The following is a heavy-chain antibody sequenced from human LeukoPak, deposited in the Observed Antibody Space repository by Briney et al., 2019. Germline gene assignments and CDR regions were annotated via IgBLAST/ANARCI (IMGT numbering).Heavy chain of an antibody. D-gene: IGHD6-19*01. CDR3: ARRRIAVAGNADYFDY. Sequence: GESLKISCKGSGYSFTSYWIGWVRQMPGKGLEWMGIIYPGDSDTRYSPSFQGQVTISADKSISTAYLQWSSLKASDTAMYYCARRRIAVAGNADYFDYWGQGTLVTVSS. CDR1: GYSFTSYW. CDR2: IYPGDSDT. V-gene: IGHV5-51*01. J-gene: IGHJ4*02.